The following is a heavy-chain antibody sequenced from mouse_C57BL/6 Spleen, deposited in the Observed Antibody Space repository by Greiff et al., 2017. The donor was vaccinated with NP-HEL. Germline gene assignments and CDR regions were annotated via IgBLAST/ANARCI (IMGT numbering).Heavy chain of an antibody. J-gene: IGHJ3*01. CDR3: ARGGYGSSAFAY. CDR2: IYPGDGDT. V-gene: IGHV1-80*01. D-gene: IGHD1-1*01. Sequence: VQLQQSGAELVKPGASVKISCKASGYAFSSYWMNWVKQRPGKGLEWIGQIYPGDGDTNYNGKFKGKATLTADKSSSTAYMQLSSLTSEDSAVYFCARGGYGSSAFAYWGQGTLVTVSA. CDR1: GYAFSSYW.